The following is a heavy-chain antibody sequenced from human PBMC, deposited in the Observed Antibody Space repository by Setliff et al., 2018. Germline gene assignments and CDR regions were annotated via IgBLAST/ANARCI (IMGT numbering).Heavy chain of an antibody. CDR1: GGSISSYY. J-gene: IGHJ6*03. CDR3: AREQWLDPPGYYYMDV. D-gene: IGHD6-19*01. CDR2: IYIGGSA. V-gene: IGHV4-4*07. Sequence: PSETLSLTCTVSGGSISSYYWSWIRQPAGKGLEWIGHIYIGGSANDNPSLKSRVTMSIDTSKNQFSLKLNSVTAADMAVYYCAREQWLDPPGYYYMDVWAKGTTVTVS.